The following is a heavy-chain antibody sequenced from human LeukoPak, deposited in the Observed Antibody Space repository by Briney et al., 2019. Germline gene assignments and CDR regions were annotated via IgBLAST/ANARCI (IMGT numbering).Heavy chain of an antibody. V-gene: IGHV4-39*07. CDR3: AREMGIAAAGRAFDY. D-gene: IGHD6-13*01. J-gene: IGHJ4*02. Sequence: SETLSLTCTVSGGSISSSSYYWGWIRQPPGKGLEWIGSIYYSGSTYYNPSLKSRVTISVDTSKNQFSLKLSSVTAADTAVYYCAREMGIAAAGRAFDYWGQGTLVTVSS. CDR2: IYYSGST. CDR1: GGSISSSSYY.